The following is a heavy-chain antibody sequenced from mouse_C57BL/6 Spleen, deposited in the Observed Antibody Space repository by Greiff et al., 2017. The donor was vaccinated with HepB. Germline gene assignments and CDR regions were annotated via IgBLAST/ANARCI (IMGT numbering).Heavy chain of an antibody. CDR3: ARGIRRGDFDY. CDR1: GYSITSGYY. CDR2: ISYDGSN. V-gene: IGHV3-6*01. D-gene: IGHD2-12*01. J-gene: IGHJ2*01. Sequence: EVKLKESGPGLVKPSQSLSLTCSVTGYSITSGYYWNWIRQFPGNKLEWMGYISYDGSNNYNPSLKNRISITRDTSKNQFILKLNSVTTEDTATYYCARGIRRGDFDYWGQGTTLTVSS.